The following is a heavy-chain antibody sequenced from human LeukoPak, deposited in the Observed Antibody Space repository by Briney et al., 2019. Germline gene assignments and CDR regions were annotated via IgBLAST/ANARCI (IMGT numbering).Heavy chain of an antibody. CDR2: IYYSGST. V-gene: IGHV4-59*01. D-gene: IGHD2-2*02. Sequence: PSGTLSLTCTVSGGPISSYYWSWIRQPPGTGLEWIGYIYYSGSTNYNPSLKSRATISVETSKTQCSLKLSSVTAADTAVYYCASPISQDDAFDIWGQGTMVTVSS. CDR1: GGPISSYY. CDR3: ASPISQDDAFDI. J-gene: IGHJ3*02.